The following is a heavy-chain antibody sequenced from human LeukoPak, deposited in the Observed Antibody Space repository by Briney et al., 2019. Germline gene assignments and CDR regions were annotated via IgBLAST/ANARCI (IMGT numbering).Heavy chain of an antibody. CDR3: ARDGSARRFDY. V-gene: IGHV4-59*01. D-gene: IGHD6-6*01. J-gene: IGHJ4*02. Sequence: SETLSLTCTVSGGSISSYCWSWIRQPPGKGLEWIGYIYYSGSTNYNPSLKSRVTISVDTSKNQFSLKLSSVTAADTAVYYCARDGSARRFDYWGQGTLVTVSS. CDR1: GGSISSYC. CDR2: IYYSGST.